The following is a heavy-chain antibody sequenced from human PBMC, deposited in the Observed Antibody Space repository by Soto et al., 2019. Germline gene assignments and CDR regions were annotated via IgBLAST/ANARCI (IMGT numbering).Heavy chain of an antibody. V-gene: IGHV3-30*18. CDR2: ISYDGSDK. J-gene: IGHJ5*02. D-gene: IGHD3-16*01. Sequence: PGGSLRLSCAASGLTFSAYGMHWVRQAPGKGLEWVAVISYDGSDKYYGDSVKGRFTISRDDSKNTLYLQMNSLRVEDTAIYYCAKTAGYDYVWGSSGLDPWGQGTLVTVSS. CDR1: GLTFSAYG. CDR3: AKTAGYDYVWGSSGLDP.